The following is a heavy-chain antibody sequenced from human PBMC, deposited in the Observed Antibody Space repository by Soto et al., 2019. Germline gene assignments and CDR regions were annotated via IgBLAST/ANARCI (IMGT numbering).Heavy chain of an antibody. CDR1: GYTFTGYY. CDR3: ARVGGVAGYDAFDI. D-gene: IGHD6-19*01. V-gene: IGHV1-2*02. Sequence: ASVKVSCKASGYTFTGYYMHWVRQAPGQGLEWMGWINPNSGNTNYAQKFQGRVTITRDTSVSTAYMELSSLRSEDTAVYYCARVGGVAGYDAFDIWGQGTMVTVSS. J-gene: IGHJ3*02. CDR2: INPNSGNT.